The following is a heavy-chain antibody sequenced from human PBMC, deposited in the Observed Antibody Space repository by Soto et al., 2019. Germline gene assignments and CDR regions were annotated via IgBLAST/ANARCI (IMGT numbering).Heavy chain of an antibody. CDR2: ISAYNGNT. CDR1: GYTFTSYG. CDR3: ARVSLWDCSSTSCYDV. D-gene: IGHD2-2*01. V-gene: IGHV1-18*01. Sequence: QVQLVQSGAEVKKPGASVKVSCKASGYTFTSYGISWVRQAPGQGLEWRGWISAYNGNTNYAQKLQGRFTMTTDTSTSTAYMELRSLRSDDTAVYYCARVSLWDCSSTSCYDVWGQGTTVTVSS. J-gene: IGHJ6*02.